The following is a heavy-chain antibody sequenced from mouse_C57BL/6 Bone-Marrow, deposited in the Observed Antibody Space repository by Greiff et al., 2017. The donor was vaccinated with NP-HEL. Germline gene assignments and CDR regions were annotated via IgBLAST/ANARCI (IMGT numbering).Heavy chain of an antibody. Sequence: QVQLQQSGAELVMPGASVKLSCKASGYTFTSYWMHWVKQRPGQGLEWIGEIDPSDSYTNYKQKFKGKSTLTVDKSSSTAYMQLSSLTSDDSAVYYCASKFYGSSLYWYFDVWGTGTTVTVSS. CDR2: IDPSDSYT. CDR1: GYTFTSYW. V-gene: IGHV1-69*01. CDR3: ASKFYGSSLYWYFDV. D-gene: IGHD1-1*01. J-gene: IGHJ1*03.